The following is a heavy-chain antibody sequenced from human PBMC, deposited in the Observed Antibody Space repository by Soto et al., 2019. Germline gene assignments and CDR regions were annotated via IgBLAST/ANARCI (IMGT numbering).Heavy chain of an antibody. CDR3: AREDGVTTKNRDFDY. CDR1: GGSISSGDYY. D-gene: IGHD4-17*01. Sequence: QVQLQESGPGLVKPSQTLSLTCTVSGGSISSGDYYWSWIRQPPGKGLEWMGYIYYSGSTYYNPSLKSRVTISVDTYKNQFSLKLSSVTAVDTAVYYCAREDGVTTKNRDFDYWGQGTLVTVSS. CDR2: IYYSGST. J-gene: IGHJ4*02. V-gene: IGHV4-30-4*01.